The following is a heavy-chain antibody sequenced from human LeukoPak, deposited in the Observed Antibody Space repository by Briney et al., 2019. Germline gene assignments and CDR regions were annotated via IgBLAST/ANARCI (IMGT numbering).Heavy chain of an antibody. J-gene: IGHJ4*02. CDR1: GFTFSSYS. Sequence: PGGSLRLSCAASGFTFSSYSMNWVRQAPGKGLEWVSYISSSSTIYYTDSVKGRFTISRDNAKNSLYLQMNSLRAEDTAVYYCARGDSGWYGFDFDHWGQGTLVTVSS. CDR2: ISSSSTI. D-gene: IGHD6-19*01. CDR3: ARGDSGWYGFDFDH. V-gene: IGHV3-48*01.